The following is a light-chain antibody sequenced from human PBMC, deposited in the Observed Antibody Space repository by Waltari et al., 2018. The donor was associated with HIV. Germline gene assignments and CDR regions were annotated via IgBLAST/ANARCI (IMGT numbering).Light chain of an antibody. Sequence: ILMTQSPATVSVSPGERVTLSCTASHSIFSNVAWYQQRRGQAPRLVIYGASTRVTGVPDRFSGSGSGTEFTLTISSVQSEDFALYFCQQYNDWLALTFGGGTKVEV. CDR1: HSIFSN. V-gene: IGKV3-15*01. J-gene: IGKJ4*01. CDR3: QQYNDWLALT. CDR2: GAS.